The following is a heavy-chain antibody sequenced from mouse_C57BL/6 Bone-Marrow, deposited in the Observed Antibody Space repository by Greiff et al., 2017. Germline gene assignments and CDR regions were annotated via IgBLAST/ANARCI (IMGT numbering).Heavy chain of an antibody. CDR1: GYSITSGYY. D-gene: IGHD2-3*01. J-gene: IGHJ2*01. Sequence: VQLQQPGPGLVKPSQSLSLTCYVTGYSITSGYYWNWIRQFPGNKLEWMGYKSYDGSNNYNPSLKNRISITRDTSKNQFFLKLNSVTTEDTATYYCASGYYVLPVDYWGQGTTLTVSS. V-gene: IGHV3-6*01. CDR3: ASGYYVLPVDY. CDR2: KSYDGSN.